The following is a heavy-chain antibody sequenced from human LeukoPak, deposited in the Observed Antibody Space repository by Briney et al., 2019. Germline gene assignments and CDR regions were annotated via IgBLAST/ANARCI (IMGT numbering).Heavy chain of an antibody. D-gene: IGHD6-19*01. V-gene: IGHV4-34*01. J-gene: IGHJ4*02. CDR2: INQSGSI. CDR3: ARAIAVAGSTDY. Sequence: PSETLSLTCAVNSGSLSDYFWTWIRQPPGKGLEWIGEINQSGSINYNPSLKSRVTISVDTSKNQFSLKLSSVTAADTAVYYCARAIAVAGSTDYWGQGTLVTVSS. CDR1: SGSLSDYF.